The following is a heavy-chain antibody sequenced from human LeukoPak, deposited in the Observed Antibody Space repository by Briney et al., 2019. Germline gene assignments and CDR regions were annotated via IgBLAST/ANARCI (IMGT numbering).Heavy chain of an antibody. V-gene: IGHV3-74*01. CDR2: INSDGSWT. D-gene: IGHD4-17*01. CDR3: ARDYGDYDVDY. Sequence: PGGSLRLSCAASGNYWMHWVRQAPGKGLVWVSHINSDGSWTSYADSVKGRFTISKDNAKNTVYLQMNSLRAEDTAVYYCARDYGDYDVDYWGQGTLVTVSS. CDR1: GNYW. J-gene: IGHJ4*02.